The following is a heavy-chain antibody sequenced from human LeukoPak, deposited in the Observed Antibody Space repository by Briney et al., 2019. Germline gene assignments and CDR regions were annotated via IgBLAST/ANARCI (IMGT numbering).Heavy chain of an antibody. D-gene: IGHD1-26*01. CDR1: GFIFSGYA. Sequence: SGGSLRLSCAVSGFIFSGYAMTWVRQAPGKGLEWVSAVSSTGGGTHYADSVKGRFTTSRDNSKNTLYLQMNSLRAEDTAVYYCARDYGGSYFADYWGQGTLVTVSS. CDR2: VSSTGGGT. V-gene: IGHV3-23*01. CDR3: ARDYGGSYFADY. J-gene: IGHJ4*02.